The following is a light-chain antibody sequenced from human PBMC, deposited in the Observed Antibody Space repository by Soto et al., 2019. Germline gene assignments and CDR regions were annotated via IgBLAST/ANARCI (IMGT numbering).Light chain of an antibody. J-gene: IGLJ1*01. CDR2: DVS. CDR3: SSYTSSTIYV. V-gene: IGLV2-14*03. CDR1: SSDVGSYKY. Sequence: QSVLTQPASVSGSPGQSITISCTGTSSDVGSYKYVSWYQQHPGKAPKLIIYDVSYRPSGVSYRFSGSKSGNTASLTISGLQAEDEADYYCSSYTSSTIYVFGTVTQLTVL.